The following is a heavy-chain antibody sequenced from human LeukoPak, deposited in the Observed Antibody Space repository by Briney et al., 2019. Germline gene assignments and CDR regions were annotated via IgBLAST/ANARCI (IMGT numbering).Heavy chain of an antibody. D-gene: IGHD3-3*01. CDR2: LSGGST. CDR3: AKGPNFWLTPGAFYI. Sequence: GGSLRLSCAASGFTFSNYAMSWVRQAPGKGLEWVSGLSGGSTYYADSVKGRFTISRDNSKNTLYLQMNSLRAEDTAVYYCAKGPNFWLTPGAFYIWGQGTMVTVSS. CDR1: GFTFSNYA. V-gene: IGHV3-23*01. J-gene: IGHJ3*02.